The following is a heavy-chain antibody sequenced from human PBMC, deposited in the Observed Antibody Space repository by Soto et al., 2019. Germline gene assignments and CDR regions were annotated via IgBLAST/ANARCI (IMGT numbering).Heavy chain of an antibody. Sequence: VQLLESGGGLVQPGGSLRLSCAASGFTFSAYAMSWVRQAPGKGLEWVSAVSNNGANTFYADSLKGRFTVSRDNSKNTLYLQMNSLRAEDTAMYYCAKRPVLPSDKTAFDVWGQGTMVTVSS. V-gene: IGHV3-23*01. CDR1: GFTFSAYA. CDR3: AKRPVLPSDKTAFDV. D-gene: IGHD3-10*01. J-gene: IGHJ3*01. CDR2: VSNNGANT.